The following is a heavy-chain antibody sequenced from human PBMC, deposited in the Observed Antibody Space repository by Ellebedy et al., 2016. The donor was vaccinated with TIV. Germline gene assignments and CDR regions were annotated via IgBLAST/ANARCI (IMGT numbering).Heavy chain of an antibody. CDR1: GFTFSNYW. Sequence: GGSLRLXXAASGFTFSNYWMHWVRQAPGKGLVWVSRIKSDGNSTTYADSVKGRFTISRDNAKNTLYLQMNSLRAEDTAVYYCARDPGELLPGLADYWGQGTLVTVSS. D-gene: IGHD1-26*01. CDR3: ARDPGELLPGLADY. V-gene: IGHV3-74*01. J-gene: IGHJ4*02. CDR2: IKSDGNST.